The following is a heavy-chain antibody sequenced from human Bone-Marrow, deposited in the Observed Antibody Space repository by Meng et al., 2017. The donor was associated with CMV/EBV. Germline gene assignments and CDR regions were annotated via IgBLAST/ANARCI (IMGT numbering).Heavy chain of an antibody. Sequence: GESLKISCAASGFTFSSYAMHWVRQAPGKGLEWVAIISYDGSIKYYADSVEDQFTITRDNSKNTLYLQMNSLRVEHTAVYYCAPAGLGFWGQGTLVTVSS. D-gene: IGHD3-10*01. CDR1: GFTFSSYA. J-gene: IGHJ4*02. CDR2: ISYDGSIK. CDR3: APAGLGF. V-gene: IGHV3-30-3*01.